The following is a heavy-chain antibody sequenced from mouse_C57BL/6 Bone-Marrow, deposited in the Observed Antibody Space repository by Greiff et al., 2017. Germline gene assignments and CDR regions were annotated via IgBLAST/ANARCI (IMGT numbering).Heavy chain of an antibody. CDR3: ARIGITTGFDY. V-gene: IGHV1-42*01. D-gene: IGHD1-1*01. J-gene: IGHJ2*01. Sequence: VQLQQSGPELVKPGASVKISCKASGYSFTGYYMNWVKQSPEKSLEWIGEINPSTGGTTYNQKFKAKATLTVDKSSSTAYMQLKSLTSEDSAVYDCARIGITTGFDYWGQGTTLTVSS. CDR1: GYSFTGYY. CDR2: INPSTGGT.